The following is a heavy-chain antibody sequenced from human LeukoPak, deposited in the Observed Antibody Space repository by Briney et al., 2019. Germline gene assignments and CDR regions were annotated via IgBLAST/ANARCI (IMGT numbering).Heavy chain of an antibody. Sequence: PSETLSLTCAVYGGSFSGYYWSWIRQSAGKGLEWLGRIYFTGVTNYNPSLKSRATISVDTSNNQFSLKLTSVTAADTAVYYCARATYFYDSRGYSDYFDFWGQGALVTVSS. D-gene: IGHD3-22*01. V-gene: IGHV4-59*10. CDR1: GGSFSGYY. CDR2: IYFTGVT. CDR3: ARATYFYDSRGYSDYFDF. J-gene: IGHJ4*02.